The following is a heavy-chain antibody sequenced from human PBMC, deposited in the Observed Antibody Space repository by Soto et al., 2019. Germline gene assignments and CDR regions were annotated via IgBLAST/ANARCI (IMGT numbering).Heavy chain of an antibody. V-gene: IGHV1-69*12. CDR2: IIPIFGTA. J-gene: IGHJ6*02. CDR3: AKEGDGSGSYSYGMDV. D-gene: IGHD3-22*01. CDR1: GGTFSSYA. Sequence: QVQLVQSGAEVKKPGSSVKGSCKASGGTFSSYAITWVRQAPGQGLEWMGGIIPIFGTANYAQKFQGRVTITADESTSTADMELSSLRSEDTAVYYCAKEGDGSGSYSYGMDVWGQGTTVTVSS.